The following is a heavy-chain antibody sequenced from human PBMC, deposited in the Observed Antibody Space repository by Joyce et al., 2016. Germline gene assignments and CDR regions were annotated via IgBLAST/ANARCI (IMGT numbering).Heavy chain of an antibody. J-gene: IGHJ4*02. D-gene: IGHD3-10*01. V-gene: IGHV1-18*01. CDR3: ARDYYGDFDS. Sequence: QVQLVQSGADVKKPGTSVKVSCKASGYTFVSYGISWVRQAPGQGLEWMGWISTDNGNTKYGQKFQGRVTMTTDTSTTTAYMELRRLRSDDTAVYYCARDYYGDFDSWGQGTLVTVSS. CDR2: ISTDNGNT. CDR1: GYTFVSYG.